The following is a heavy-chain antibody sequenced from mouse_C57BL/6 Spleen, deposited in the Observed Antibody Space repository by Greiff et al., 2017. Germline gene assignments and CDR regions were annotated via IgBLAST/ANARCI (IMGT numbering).Heavy chain of an antibody. CDR1: GYTFTSYW. D-gene: IGHD2-5*01. V-gene: IGHV1-64*01. Sequence: QVQLKQPGAELVKPGASVKLSCKASGYTFTSYWMHWVKQRPGQGLEWIGMIHPNSGSTNYNEKFKSKATLTVDKSSSTAYMQLSSLTSEDSAVYYGARPVYYSNICYWYFDVWGTGTTVTVSS. CDR2: IHPNSGST. J-gene: IGHJ1*03. CDR3: ARPVYYSNICYWYFDV.